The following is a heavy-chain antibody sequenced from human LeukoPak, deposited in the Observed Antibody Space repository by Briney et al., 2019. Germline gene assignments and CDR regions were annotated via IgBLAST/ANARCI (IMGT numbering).Heavy chain of an antibody. J-gene: IGHJ4*02. V-gene: IGHV3-30*02. CDR3: VNFDH. Sequence: GGSLRLSCTVSGLTFSSAGIHRCRLAPGKGLEWVATIKSDGSNEYFAGSVRGRFTISRDNSRNIAYLQMSSLRVEDTAVYYCVNFDHWGQGTLVTVSS. CDR1: GLTFSSAG. CDR2: IKSDGSNE.